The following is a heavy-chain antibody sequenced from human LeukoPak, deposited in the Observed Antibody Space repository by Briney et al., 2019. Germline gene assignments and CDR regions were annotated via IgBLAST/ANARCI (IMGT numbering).Heavy chain of an antibody. CDR3: AKWHDILTGYYFDY. Sequence: GGSLRLSCAASGFTFSSYWMHWVRQAPGKGLVWVSAISGSGGSTYYADSVKGRFTISRDNSKHTLYLQMNSLRAEDTAVYYCAKWHDILTGYYFDYWGQGTLVTVSS. J-gene: IGHJ4*02. CDR2: ISGSGGST. CDR1: GFTFSSYW. D-gene: IGHD3-9*01. V-gene: IGHV3-23*01.